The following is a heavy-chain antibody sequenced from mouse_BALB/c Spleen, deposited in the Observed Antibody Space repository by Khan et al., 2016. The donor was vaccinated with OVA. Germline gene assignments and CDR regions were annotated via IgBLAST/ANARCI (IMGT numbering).Heavy chain of an antibody. Sequence: EVELVESGGGLVQPGGSRKLSCAASGFTFSDYGMAWVRQAPGKGPEWVAFVSSLAYNFYYADTVTGRFTISSENAKHTLLLDMSSLRAEDTAMYYCARGGKGGFAYWGQGTLVTVSA. CDR2: VSSLAYNF. CDR3: ARGGKGGFAY. CDR1: GFTFSDYG. J-gene: IGHJ3*01. V-gene: IGHV5-15*02.